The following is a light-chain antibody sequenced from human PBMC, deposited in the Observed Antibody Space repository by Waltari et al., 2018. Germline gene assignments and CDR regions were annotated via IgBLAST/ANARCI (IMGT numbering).Light chain of an antibody. J-gene: IGKJ5*01. CDR2: DAS. CDR3: QQYNTWPPIT. CDR1: QSVSSN. Sequence: EIVMTQSPATLSVSPGERATLSCRASQSVSSNLAWYQQKPGQTPRLLIYDASTRPTGIPARFSGSGSGTEFTLSISSLQSEDFAVYYCQQYNTWPPITFGQGTRLEIK. V-gene: IGKV3-15*01.